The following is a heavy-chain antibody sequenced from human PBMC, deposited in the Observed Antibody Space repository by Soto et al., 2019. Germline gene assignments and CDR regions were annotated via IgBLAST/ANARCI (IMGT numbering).Heavy chain of an antibody. CDR2: ISGSGGST. CDR3: AKESCSGGSCRVKAGLGFDH. V-gene: IGHV3-23*01. J-gene: IGHJ4*02. CDR1: GITFSSYA. Sequence: EVRLLQSGGGLVQPGGSLRLSCAASGITFSSYAMSWVRQAPGKGLEWVSGISGSGGSTYYADSVKGRFTISRDNSKNTLYLQMNGLRAEDTAVYYCAKESCSGGSCRVKAGLGFDHWGQGTLVTVSS. D-gene: IGHD2-15*01.